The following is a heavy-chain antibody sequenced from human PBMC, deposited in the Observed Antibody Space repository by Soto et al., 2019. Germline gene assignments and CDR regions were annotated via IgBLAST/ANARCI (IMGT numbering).Heavy chain of an antibody. V-gene: IGHV4-39*01. CDR3: ARRTVNIRTFYSSLKTHCFDY. D-gene: IGHD4-4*01. J-gene: IGHJ4*02. CDR1: GDSMSSSDYY. CDR2: IYYSGST. Sequence: QLQLHESGPGLVKPSETLSLTCAVSGDSMSSSDYYWGWIRQPPGKGPEWIGSIYYSGSTYYNPSLQSRVAICVDTSKNQFSLKLKSATAADTAIYYCARRTVNIRTFYSSLKTHCFDYWGQGAPVTVSS.